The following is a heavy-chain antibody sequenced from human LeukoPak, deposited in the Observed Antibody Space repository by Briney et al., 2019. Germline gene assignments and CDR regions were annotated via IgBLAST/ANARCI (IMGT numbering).Heavy chain of an antibody. D-gene: IGHD3-16*01. CDR2: IKQDGSEK. CDR1: GFTFSSYW. V-gene: IGHV3-7*02. Sequence: PGGSLRLSCAASGFTFSSYWVSWVRQAPGKGLEWVANIKQDGSEKYYVDSVKGRFTISRDNAKNPLYLQMNSLRAEDTAVYYCAADGGPLFDYWGQGTLVTVSS. CDR3: AADGGPLFDY. J-gene: IGHJ4*02.